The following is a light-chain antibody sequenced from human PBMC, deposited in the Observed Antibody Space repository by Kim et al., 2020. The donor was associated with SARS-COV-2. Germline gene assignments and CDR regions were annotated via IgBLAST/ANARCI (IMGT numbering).Light chain of an antibody. Sequence: SPGDRATLSCRASQSVSSSALAWYQQKPGQAPRLLYYGTSSRTTGIPDRFSGSGSGTDFTLTISRLEPEDFAVYYCQQYGGSPWTFGQGTKVDIK. CDR2: GTS. J-gene: IGKJ1*01. V-gene: IGKV3-20*01. CDR3: QQYGGSPWT. CDR1: QSVSSSA.